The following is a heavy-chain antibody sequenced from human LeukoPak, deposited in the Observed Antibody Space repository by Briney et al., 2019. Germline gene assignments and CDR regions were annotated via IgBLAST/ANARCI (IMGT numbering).Heavy chain of an antibody. CDR1: GGSFSGYY. Sequence: PSETLSLTCAVYGGSFSGYYWSWIRQPPGKGLEWIGEINHSGSTNYNPSLKSRVTMSVDTSKNQFSLKLSSVTAADTAVYYCARDTLIGAFDIWGQGTMVTVSS. V-gene: IGHV4-34*01. D-gene: IGHD3-22*01. J-gene: IGHJ3*02. CDR2: INHSGST. CDR3: ARDTLIGAFDI.